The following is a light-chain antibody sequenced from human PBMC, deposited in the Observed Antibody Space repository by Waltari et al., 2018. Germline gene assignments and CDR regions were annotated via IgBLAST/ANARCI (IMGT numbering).Light chain of an antibody. CDR1: SSNIGSNS. Sequence: QSVLTQPPSASEAARKSVTISCSGSSSNIGSNSVSWYQQLPETAPKLLIYFSKRRASGGSDRFSGSKSGTSASLAIDGLQTEDEAYYYCATWDDNLNGVVFGGGTRLTVL. CDR2: FSK. CDR3: ATWDDNLNGVV. J-gene: IGLJ2*01. V-gene: IGLV1-44*01.